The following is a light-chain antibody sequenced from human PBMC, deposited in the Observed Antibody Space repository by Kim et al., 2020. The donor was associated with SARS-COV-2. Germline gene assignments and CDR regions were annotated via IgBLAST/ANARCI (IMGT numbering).Light chain of an antibody. J-gene: IGKJ2*01. Sequence: EAVMTQSPATLSVSPGERAILSCRASHNIGRHLSWYQQKPGQPPRLLIYDTSSRASGIPARFSGSGSGTEFTLTISSLLSEDSADYYCHQYSDWRYTFGQGTKLEI. CDR1: HNIGRH. CDR3: HQYSDWRYT. V-gene: IGKV3D-15*01. CDR2: DTS.